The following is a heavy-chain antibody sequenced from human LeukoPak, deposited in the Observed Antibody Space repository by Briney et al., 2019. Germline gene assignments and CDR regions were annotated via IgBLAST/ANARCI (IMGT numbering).Heavy chain of an antibody. V-gene: IGHV4-34*01. CDR2: INHSGST. Sequence: SETLSLTCTVSGGSISSYYWSWIRQPPGKGLEWIGEINHSGSTNYNPSLKSRVTISVDTSKNQFSLKLSSVTAADTAVYYCARGWGYSYGHYYYYGMDVWGQGTTVTVSS. CDR3: ARGWGYSYGHYYYYGMDV. J-gene: IGHJ6*02. CDR1: GGSISSYY. D-gene: IGHD5-18*01.